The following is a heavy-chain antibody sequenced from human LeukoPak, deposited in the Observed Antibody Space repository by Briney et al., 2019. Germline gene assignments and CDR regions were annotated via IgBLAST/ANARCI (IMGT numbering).Heavy chain of an antibody. CDR3: APSGTYRSTDYYFDY. V-gene: IGHV1-2*02. CDR2: INPDSGGT. D-gene: IGHD1-26*01. CDR1: GYTFTGYF. J-gene: IGHJ4*02. Sequence: ASVKVSCKASGYTFTGYFVHWVRQAPGQGLEWMGWINPDSGGTNYAQKFQGRVTMTRDTSISTAYMELSRLRSDDTAVYYCAPSGTYRSTDYYFDYWGQGTLVTVSS.